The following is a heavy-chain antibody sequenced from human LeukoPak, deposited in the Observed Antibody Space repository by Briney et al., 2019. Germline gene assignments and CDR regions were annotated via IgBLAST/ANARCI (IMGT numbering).Heavy chain of an antibody. J-gene: IGHJ5*02. CDR2: ISGSGGST. CDR3: ARGDYYGSGSSPFDP. D-gene: IGHD3-10*01. Sequence: PGGTLRLSCVASGFTFSSYGMSWVRQAPGKGLEWVSDISGSGGSTYYADSVKGRFTISRDNSKKTLYMQMNSLRAEDTAVYYCARGDYYGSGSSPFDPWGQGTLVTVSS. CDR1: GFTFSSYG. V-gene: IGHV3-23*01.